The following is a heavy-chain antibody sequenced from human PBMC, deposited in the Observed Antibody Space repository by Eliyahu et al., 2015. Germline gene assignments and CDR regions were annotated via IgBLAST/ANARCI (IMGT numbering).Heavy chain of an antibody. J-gene: IGHJ4*02. CDR2: IRYDGSNK. CDR3: AKDALTLGDSSGCFDY. D-gene: IGHD6-19*01. V-gene: IGHV3-30*02. Sequence: PGKGLEWVAFIRYDGSNKYYADSVKGRFTISRDNSKNTLYLQMNSLRAEDTAVYYCAKDALTLGDSSGCFDYWGQGTLVTVSS.